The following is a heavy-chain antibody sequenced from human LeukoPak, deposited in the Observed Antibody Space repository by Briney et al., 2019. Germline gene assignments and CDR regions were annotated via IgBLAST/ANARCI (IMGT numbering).Heavy chain of an antibody. CDR1: GGSISSYY. V-gene: IGHV4-59*01. J-gene: IGHJ3*02. D-gene: IGHD2-21*02. CDR3: ARVAVVTARGAFDI. Sequence: SETLSLTCTVSGGSISSYYWSWIRQPPGKGLEWIGYIYYSGSTNYNPSLKSRVTISVDTSKNQFSLKLSSVTAADTAVYYCARVAVVTARGAFDIWGQGTMVTVSS. CDR2: IYYSGST.